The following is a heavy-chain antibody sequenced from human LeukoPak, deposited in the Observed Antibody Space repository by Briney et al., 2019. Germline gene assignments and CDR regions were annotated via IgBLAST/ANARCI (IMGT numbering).Heavy chain of an antibody. Sequence: PSETLSLTCTVSGDSIGSYFWSWIRQSPGKGLEWIGHIYHSGSTNYNPSLKSRVTISVDKSKNQFSLKLSSVTAADTAVYYCARVFRTLLTYYFDYWGQGTLVTVSS. J-gene: IGHJ4*02. CDR2: IYHSGST. CDR1: GDSIGSYF. CDR3: ARVFRTLLTYYFDY. D-gene: IGHD1-26*01. V-gene: IGHV4-59*12.